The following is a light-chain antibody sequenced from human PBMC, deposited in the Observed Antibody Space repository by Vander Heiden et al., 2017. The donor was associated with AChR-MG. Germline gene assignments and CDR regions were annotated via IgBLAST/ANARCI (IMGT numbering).Light chain of an antibody. Sequence: QSVLTQPPSVSGAPGQRVTISCPGSSSNIGAGYDVHWYQQLPGTAPKLLIYGNSNRPSGVPDRFSGSKSGTSASLPITGLQAEDEADYYCQSYDSSLSGSWVFGGGTKLTVL. V-gene: IGLV1-40*01. CDR1: SSNIGAGYD. J-gene: IGLJ3*02. CDR2: GNS. CDR3: QSYDSSLSGSWV.